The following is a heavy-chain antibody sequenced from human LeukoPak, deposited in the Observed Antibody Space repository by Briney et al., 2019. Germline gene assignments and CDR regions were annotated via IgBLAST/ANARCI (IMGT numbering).Heavy chain of an antibody. CDR1: GYTFTGYY. CDR2: INPNSGGT. Sequence: ASVKVSCKASGYTFTGYYMHWVRQAPGQGLEWMGWINPNSGGTNYAQKFQGRVTMTRDTSISTAYMELSRLRSDDAAVYYCARVDMVRGVINRTDYWGQGTLVTVSS. CDR3: ARVDMVRGVINRTDY. J-gene: IGHJ4*02. V-gene: IGHV1-2*02. D-gene: IGHD3-10*01.